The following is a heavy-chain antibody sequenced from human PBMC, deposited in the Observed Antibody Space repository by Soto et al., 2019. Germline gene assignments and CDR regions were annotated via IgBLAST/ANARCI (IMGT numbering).Heavy chain of an antibody. Sequence: QVQLQESGPGLVKPSQTLSLTCTVSGGSISSGGYYWSWIRQHPGKGLEWIGYIYYSGSTYYNPSLKSRVTISVDTSKNQLSLKLSSVTAADTAVYYCARDSDHYYYCGMDVWGQGTTVTVSS. D-gene: IGHD3-10*01. J-gene: IGHJ6*02. V-gene: IGHV4-31*03. CDR1: GGSISSGGYY. CDR3: ARDSDHYYYCGMDV. CDR2: IYYSGST.